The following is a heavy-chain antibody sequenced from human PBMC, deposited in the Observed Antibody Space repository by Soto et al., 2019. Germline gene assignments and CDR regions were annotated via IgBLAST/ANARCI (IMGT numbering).Heavy chain of an antibody. Sequence: SQTLSLTCVISGDSVSSDTSAWNWIRQSPSRGLEWLGRAYYRSQWYIDFAGSVKSRLTINPDTSKNQVSLHLKSVTPEDTAMYECAREFEATSLDGWGPGTTVT. J-gene: IGHJ6*02. V-gene: IGHV6-1*01. D-gene: IGHD1-1*01. CDR2: AYYRSQWYI. CDR1: GDSVSSDTSA. CDR3: AREFEATSLDG.